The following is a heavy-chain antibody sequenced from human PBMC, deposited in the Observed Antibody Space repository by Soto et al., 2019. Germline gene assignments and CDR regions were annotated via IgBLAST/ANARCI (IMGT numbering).Heavy chain of an antibody. J-gene: IGHJ4*02. Sequence: EVQLVESGGGLVQPGGSLRLSCAASGFTLSSYWMHWVRQAPGKGLVWVSTINSDGSNTNYADSVKGRFTISRDNAKNTLYLQMNSLRAEDTAMYYCTRALGEYNDGHGYWGQGTLVTVSS. D-gene: IGHD5-18*01. CDR1: GFTLSSYW. CDR3: TRALGEYNDGHGY. V-gene: IGHV3-74*01. CDR2: INSDGSNT.